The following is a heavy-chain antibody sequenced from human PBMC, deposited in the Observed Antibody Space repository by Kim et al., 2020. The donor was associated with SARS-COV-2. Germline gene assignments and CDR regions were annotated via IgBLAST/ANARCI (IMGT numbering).Heavy chain of an antibody. CDR2: IESDAST. CDR1: GLAVSSNF. V-gene: IGHV3-53*01. Sequence: GGSLRLSCAASGLAVSSNFMSWVRQAPGKGLEWVSVIESDASTNYADSVKGRFTISRDNYKNTVYLQMNTLRAEDTVVYYCTRDFGDYGENGMDVWGQGTTVTVSS. D-gene: IGHD4-17*01. CDR3: TRDFGDYGENGMDV. J-gene: IGHJ6*02.